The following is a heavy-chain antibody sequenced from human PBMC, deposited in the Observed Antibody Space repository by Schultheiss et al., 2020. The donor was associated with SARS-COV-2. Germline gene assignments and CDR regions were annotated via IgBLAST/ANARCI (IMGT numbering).Heavy chain of an antibody. J-gene: IGHJ3*02. V-gene: IGHV3-69-1*01. CDR2: ISSSSTI. D-gene: IGHD3-22*01. Sequence: GGSLRLSCAASGFTFSSYEMNWVRQAPGKGLEWVSSISSSSTIYYADSVKGRFTISRDNSKNTLSLQMNSLRAEDTAVYYCARGDMIVVDLNAFDIWGQGTMVTVSS. CDR1: GFTFSSYE. CDR3: ARGDMIVVDLNAFDI.